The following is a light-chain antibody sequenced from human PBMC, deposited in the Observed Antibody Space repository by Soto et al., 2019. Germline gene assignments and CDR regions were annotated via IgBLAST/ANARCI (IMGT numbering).Light chain of an antibody. Sequence: QSALTQPASVSGSPGQSITISCTGTSSDVGSYNLVSWYQQHPGKAPKLMIYEGSKRPSGVSNRFSGSKSGNTASLTISGLQAEDEADYYCCSYAGSSTFWVFGGGTKVTV. CDR3: CSYAGSSTFWV. CDR2: EGS. CDR1: SSDVGSYNL. V-gene: IGLV2-23*03. J-gene: IGLJ3*02.